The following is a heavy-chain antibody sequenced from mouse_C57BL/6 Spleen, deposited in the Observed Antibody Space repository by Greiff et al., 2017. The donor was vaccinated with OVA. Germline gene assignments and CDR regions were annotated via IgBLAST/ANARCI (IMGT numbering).Heavy chain of an antibody. J-gene: IGHJ1*03. CDR1: GYAFTDYN. V-gene: IGHV1-18*01. Sequence: EVQLQQSGPELVKPGASVKIPCKASGYAFTDYNMDWVKQSHGKSLEWIGDINPNNGGPIYNQKFKGKATLTVDKSSSTAYMELRSLTSEDTAVYYCARGDWAYWYFDVWGTGTTVTVSS. CDR2: INPNNGGP. CDR3: ARGDWAYWYFDV. D-gene: IGHD2-13*01.